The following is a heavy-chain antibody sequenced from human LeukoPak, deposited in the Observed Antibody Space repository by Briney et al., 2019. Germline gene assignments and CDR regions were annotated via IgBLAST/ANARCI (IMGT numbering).Heavy chain of an antibody. CDR2: INPNSGGT. D-gene: IGHD6-13*01. V-gene: IGHV1-2*02. CDR1: GYTFTGYY. Sequence: ASVKVSCKASGYTFTGYYMHLVSQAPGQGLEWMGWINPNSGGTNYAQKFQGRVTMTRDTPISTAYMELSRLRSDDTAVYYCARYILEAGYWGQGTLVTVSS. J-gene: IGHJ4*02. CDR3: ARYILEAGY.